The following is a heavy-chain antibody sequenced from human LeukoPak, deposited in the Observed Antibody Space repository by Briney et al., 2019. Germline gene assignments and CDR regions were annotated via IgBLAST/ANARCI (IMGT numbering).Heavy chain of an antibody. CDR3: ASSWYVY. V-gene: IGHV4-34*01. J-gene: IGHJ4*02. D-gene: IGHD6-13*01. CDR1: GGSFSCYH. CDR2: INHSGST. Sequence: SETLSLTCAVYGGSFSCYHWSWIRQPPGKGLEWIGEINHSGSTNYNPSLKSRVTISVDTSKNQASLKLSSVTAADTAVYYCASSWYVYWGQGTLVTVPS.